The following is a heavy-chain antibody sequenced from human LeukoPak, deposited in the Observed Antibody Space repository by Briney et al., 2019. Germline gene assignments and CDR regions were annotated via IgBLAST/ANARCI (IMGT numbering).Heavy chain of an antibody. J-gene: IGHJ4*02. V-gene: IGHV3-23*01. Sequence: PGGSLRLSCAASGFTFNRYALSWVRQAPGKGLEWVSTIGGGGENTYYVDSVKGRFTISRDSSKNTVYLHMKSLRAEDTAVYFCAKVLTGSQDYWGQGTLVTVTS. CDR2: IGGGGENT. CDR1: GFTFNRYA. CDR3: AKVLTGSQDY. D-gene: IGHD1-14*01.